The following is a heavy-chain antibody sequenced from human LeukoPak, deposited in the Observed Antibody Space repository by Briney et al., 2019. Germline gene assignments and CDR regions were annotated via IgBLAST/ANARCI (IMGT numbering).Heavy chain of an antibody. Sequence: GAPVKVSCKASGYTFTSYYMHWVRQAPGQGLEWMGIINPSGGSTSYAQKFQGRVTMTRDTSTSTVYMELSSLRSEDTAVYYCARSLWFGESLRALLGYWGQGTLVTVSS. CDR1: GYTFTSYY. J-gene: IGHJ4*02. CDR3: ARSLWFGESLRALLGY. V-gene: IGHV1-46*01. CDR2: INPSGGST. D-gene: IGHD3-10*01.